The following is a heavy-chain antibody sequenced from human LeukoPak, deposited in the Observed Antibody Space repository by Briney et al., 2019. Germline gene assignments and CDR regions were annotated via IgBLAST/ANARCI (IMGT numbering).Heavy chain of an antibody. CDR1: GGTLSSYS. CDR3: ASSGGGYDILPGDPKGPFDY. Sequence: ASVKVSCKASGGTLSSYSISWVRQAPRQGLEWMGGVFPLFGTANYAQKFPGRVTITADESTSTAYMELSSLRSEDTAVYYCASSGGGYDILPGDPKGPFDYWGQGTLVTVSS. CDR2: VFPLFGTA. V-gene: IGHV1-69*13. D-gene: IGHD3-9*01. J-gene: IGHJ4*02.